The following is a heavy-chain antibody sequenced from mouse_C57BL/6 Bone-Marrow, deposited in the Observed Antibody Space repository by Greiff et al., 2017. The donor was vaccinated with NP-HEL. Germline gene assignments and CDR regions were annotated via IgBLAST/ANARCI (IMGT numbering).Heavy chain of an antibody. CDR1: GYTFTDYN. V-gene: IGHV1-18*01. D-gene: IGHD1-1*01. CDR3: ARRSKDGTGFAY. J-gene: IGHJ3*01. Sequence: EVQLQQSGPELVKPGASVKIPCKASGYTFTDYNMDWVKQSHGKSLEWIGDINPNNGGTIYNQKFKGKATLTVDKSSSTAYMELRSLTSEDTAVYYCARRSKDGTGFAYWGQGTLVTVSA. CDR2: INPNNGGT.